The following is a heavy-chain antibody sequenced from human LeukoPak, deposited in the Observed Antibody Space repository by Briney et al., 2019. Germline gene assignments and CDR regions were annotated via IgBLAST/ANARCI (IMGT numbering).Heavy chain of an antibody. J-gene: IGHJ4*02. CDR1: GFTFSNYA. D-gene: IGHD5-18*01. CDR2: ISGSGGST. V-gene: IGHV3-23*01. CDR3: TKGTIWLPFDY. Sequence: GGSVRLSCAASGFTFSNYAMSWARQAPGKGLEWVSAISGSGGSTYYADSVKGRFTISRDNSKNTLYLQMNSLRAEDTAVYYCTKGTIWLPFDYWGQGTLVTVSS.